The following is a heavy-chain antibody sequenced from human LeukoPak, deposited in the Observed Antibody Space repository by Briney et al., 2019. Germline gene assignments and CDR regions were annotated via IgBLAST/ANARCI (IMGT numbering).Heavy chain of an antibody. V-gene: IGHV3-74*01. CDR1: GFTFSSYW. J-gene: IGHJ3*02. CDR2: INTDGSST. D-gene: IGHD2-2*02. CDR3: ARDLCSSTSCYTAGAFDI. Sequence: GGSLRLSCAASGFTFSSYWMHWVRQAPGKGLVWVSRINTDGSSTSYADSVKGRFTISRDNTKNTLYLQMNSLRAEDTAVYYCARDLCSSTSCYTAGAFDIWGQGTMVTVSP.